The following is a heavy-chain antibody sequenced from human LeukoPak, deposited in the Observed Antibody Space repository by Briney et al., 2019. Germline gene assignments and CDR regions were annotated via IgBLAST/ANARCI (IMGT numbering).Heavy chain of an antibody. D-gene: IGHD1-26*01. Sequence: SETLSLTCTVSGGSIGSSSYYWGWIRQPPGKGLEWIGSIYYSGNTYYNPSLKSRVTISVDTSKNQFSLKLSSVTAADTAVYYCARSGSGSYLLSRWFDPWGQGTLVTVSS. CDR1: GGSIGSSSYY. V-gene: IGHV4-39*01. CDR2: IYYSGNT. J-gene: IGHJ5*02. CDR3: ARSGSGSYLLSRWFDP.